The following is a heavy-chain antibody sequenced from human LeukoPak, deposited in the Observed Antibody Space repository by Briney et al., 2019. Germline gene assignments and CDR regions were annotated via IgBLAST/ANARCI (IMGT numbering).Heavy chain of an antibody. CDR3: ARLLGDSTIYDL. D-gene: IGHD3-16*01. Sequence: GGSLRLSCAVSGITFSSFWMSWVRQPPGKGLEWVASIRQNGNEKYYADSVKGRFIISRNNAENSLSLQMNSLRDEDAAIYYCARLLGDSTIYDLWGQGTLVTVSS. CDR2: IRQNGNEK. J-gene: IGHJ5*02. CDR1: GITFSSFW. V-gene: IGHV3-7*01.